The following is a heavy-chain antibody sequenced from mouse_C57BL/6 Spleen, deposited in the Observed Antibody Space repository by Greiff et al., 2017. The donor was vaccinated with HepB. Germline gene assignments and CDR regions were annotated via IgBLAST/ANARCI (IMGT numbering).Heavy chain of an antibody. V-gene: IGHV7-3*01. Sequence: EVKLMESGGGLVQPGGSLSLSCAASGFTFTDYYMSWVRQPPGKALEWLGFIRNKANGYTTEYSASVKGRFTISRDNSQSILYLQMNALRAEDSATYYCARSSIYYYAMDYWGQGTSVTVSS. J-gene: IGHJ4*01. CDR3: ARSSIYYYAMDY. CDR1: GFTFTDYY. CDR2: IRNKANGYTT.